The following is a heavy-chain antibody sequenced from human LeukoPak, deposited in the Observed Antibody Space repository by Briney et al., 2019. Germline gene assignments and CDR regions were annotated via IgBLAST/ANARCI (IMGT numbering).Heavy chain of an antibody. Sequence: ASVKVSCKASGYTFTSYGISWVRQAPGQGLEWMGWISAYNGNTNYAQKLQGRVTMTTDTSTSTAYMELRSLRSDDTAVYYCARDWASSGYSRLPNWYFDLWGRGTLVTVSS. V-gene: IGHV1-18*01. CDR2: ISAYNGNT. CDR3: ARDWASSGYSRLPNWYFDL. D-gene: IGHD3-22*01. J-gene: IGHJ2*01. CDR1: GYTFTSYG.